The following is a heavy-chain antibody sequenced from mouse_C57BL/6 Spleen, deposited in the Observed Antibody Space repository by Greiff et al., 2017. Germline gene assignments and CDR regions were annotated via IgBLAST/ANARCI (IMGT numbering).Heavy chain of an antibody. CDR3: ARERLRDFDY. V-gene: IGHV5-4*01. CDR2: ISDGGSYT. J-gene: IGHJ2*01. Sequence: DVKLQESGGGLVKPGGSLKLSCAASGFTFSSYAMSWVRQTPEKRLEWVATISDGGSYTYYPDNVKGRFTISRDNAKNNLYLRMSDQESEDTAMYDCARERLRDFDYWGQGTTLTVSA. D-gene: IGHD3-3*01. CDR1: GFTFSSYA.